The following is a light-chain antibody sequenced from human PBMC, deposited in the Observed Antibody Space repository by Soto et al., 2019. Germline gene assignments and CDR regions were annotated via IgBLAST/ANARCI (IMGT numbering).Light chain of an antibody. Sequence: EIVMTQSPATLSVSAGERATLSWRASQSVSSNLAWYKQKPGQAPRLLIYGASTRATGIPAMFSGGGSWTEFSLTISRLEPEDFALSYCQHCQPYGDSPPLTFGGGTKVDIK. CDR1: QSVSSN. J-gene: IGKJ4*01. V-gene: IGKV3-15*01. CDR3: QHCQPYGDSPPLT. CDR2: GAS.